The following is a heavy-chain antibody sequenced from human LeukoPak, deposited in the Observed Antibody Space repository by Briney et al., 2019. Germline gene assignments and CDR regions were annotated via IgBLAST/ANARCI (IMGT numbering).Heavy chain of an antibody. CDR2: INHSGSA. CDR3: ARGKFWSGYPEGMDV. V-gene: IGHV4-34*01. CDR1: GGSFSDYY. D-gene: IGHD3-3*01. Sequence: SETLSLTCGVYGGSFSDYYWNYIRQPPGKGLEWIGEINHSGSANYNPSLKSRVTISVDTSKNQFCLKLSSVTAADTAVYYCARGKFWSGYPEGMDVWGQGTTVTVSS. J-gene: IGHJ6*02.